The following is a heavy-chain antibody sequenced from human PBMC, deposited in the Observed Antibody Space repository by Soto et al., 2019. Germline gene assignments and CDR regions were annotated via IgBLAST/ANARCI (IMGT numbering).Heavy chain of an antibody. CDR1: GFTFSNAW. V-gene: IGHV3-15*07. D-gene: IGHD3-10*01. CDR3: TTDQATMVRGVLLYYYYGMDV. J-gene: IGHJ6*02. Sequence: GGSLRLSCAASGFTFSNAWMNWVRQAPGKGLEWVGRIKSKTDGGTTDYAAPVKGRFTISRDDSKNTLYLQMNSLKTEDTAVYYCTTDQATMVRGVLLYYYYGMDVWGQGTTVTVSS. CDR2: IKSKTDGGTT.